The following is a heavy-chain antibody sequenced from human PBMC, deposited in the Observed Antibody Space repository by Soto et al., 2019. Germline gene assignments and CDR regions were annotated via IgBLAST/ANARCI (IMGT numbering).Heavy chain of an antibody. Sequence: PSETLSLTCTVSGGSIRSYYWSWLRQPPGKGLEWIGYIYYSGSTNYNPSLKSRVTISMDKSKNQFPLNLSSVTAADTAIYYCTHGDYANDYWGQGTLVTVSS. D-gene: IGHD4-17*01. CDR3: THGDYANDY. V-gene: IGHV4-59*12. J-gene: IGHJ4*02. CDR1: GGSIRSYY. CDR2: IYYSGST.